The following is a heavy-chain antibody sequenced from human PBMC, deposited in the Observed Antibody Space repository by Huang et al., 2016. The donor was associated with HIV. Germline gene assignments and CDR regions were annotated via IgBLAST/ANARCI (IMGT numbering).Heavy chain of an antibody. CDR2: IYTTGST. CDR3: ARGRVTSSGVVQSYDY. J-gene: IGHJ4*02. Sequence: VQLQESGPGLVKPSQTLSLSCNVSGASVASGSYFWNWIRQPAGGGLEWIGHIYTTGSTDDNPSLKGLVAVSADTSKNQFALSLRSVTAADTAVYFCARGRVTSSGVVQSYDYWGQGSLVTVSS. V-gene: IGHV4-61*09. CDR1: GASVASGSYF. D-gene: IGHD3-3*01.